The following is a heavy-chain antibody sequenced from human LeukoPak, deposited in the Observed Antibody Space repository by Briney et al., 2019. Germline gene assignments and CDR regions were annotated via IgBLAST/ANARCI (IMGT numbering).Heavy chain of an antibody. J-gene: IGHJ5*02. CDR1: GFTFSSYS. CDR3: ARGPKMARSNWFDP. V-gene: IGHV3-21*01. Sequence: GGSLRLSCAASGFTFSSYSMNWVRQAPGKGLEWVSSISSSSSYIYYADSVKGRFTISRDNAKNSLYLQMNCLRAEDTAVYYCARGPKMARSNWFDPWGQGTLVTVSS. D-gene: IGHD5-24*01. CDR2: ISSSSSYI.